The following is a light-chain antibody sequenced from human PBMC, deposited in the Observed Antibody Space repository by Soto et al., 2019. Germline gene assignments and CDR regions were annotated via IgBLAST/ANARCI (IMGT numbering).Light chain of an antibody. Sequence: GRRIIIKNRASQGISSWLAWYQQKPGKAPKLLIYKASSLESGVPSRFSGTGSRRESSLACSRLMPADSPTRYRQEHTRYLATFAEGTKVDIK. CDR1: QGISSW. V-gene: IGKV1-5*03. CDR2: KAS. CDR3: QEHTRYLAT. J-gene: IGKJ4*02.